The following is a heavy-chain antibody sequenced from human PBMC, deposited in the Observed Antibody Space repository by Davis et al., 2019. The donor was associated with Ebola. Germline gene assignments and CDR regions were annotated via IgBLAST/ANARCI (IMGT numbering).Heavy chain of an antibody. Sequence: AASVKVSCKASGVTYNNYAISWVRQAPGQGLEWMGGIIPVFGATNYAQKFQGRVTITADKSSSTAYMELNSLTSEDTAVYYCARSSFLDWLLTDYWGQGTLVTVSS. CDR2: IIPVFGAT. V-gene: IGHV1-69*06. J-gene: IGHJ4*02. D-gene: IGHD3/OR15-3a*01. CDR1: GVTYNNYA. CDR3: ARSSFLDWLLTDY.